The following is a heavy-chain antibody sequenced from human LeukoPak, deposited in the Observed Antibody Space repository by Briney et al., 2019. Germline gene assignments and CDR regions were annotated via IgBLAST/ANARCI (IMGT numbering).Heavy chain of an antibody. Sequence: SETLSLTCAVYGVSFSGYYWSWIRQPPGKGLEWIGEINHSGSTNYNPSLKSRVTISVDTSKNQFSLKLSSVTAADTAVYYCARGLLWVRSIAVAGPWFDYWGQGTLVTVSS. D-gene: IGHD6-19*01. J-gene: IGHJ4*02. CDR1: GVSFSGYY. V-gene: IGHV4-34*01. CDR2: INHSGST. CDR3: ARGLLWVRSIAVAGPWFDY.